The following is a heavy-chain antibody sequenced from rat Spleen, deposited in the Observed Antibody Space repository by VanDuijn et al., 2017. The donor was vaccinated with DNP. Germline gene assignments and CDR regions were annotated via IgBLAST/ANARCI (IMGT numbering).Heavy chain of an antibody. CDR3: ARHVLPLRVWDY. CDR2: INYDGGRT. V-gene: IGHV5-22*01. D-gene: IGHD1-4*01. Sequence: EVQLVESGGGFVQPGRSLKLSCVASGFTFSDYYMAWVRQTPAKGLAWVAYINYDGGRTYYRDSVKGRFTISRDNAKSTLYLQMNSLSSEDMATYYCARHVLPLRVWDYWGQGVMVTVSS. CDR1: GFTFSDYY. J-gene: IGHJ2*01.